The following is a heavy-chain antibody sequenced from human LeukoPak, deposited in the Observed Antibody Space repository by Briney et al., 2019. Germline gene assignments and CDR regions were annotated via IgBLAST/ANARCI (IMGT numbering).Heavy chain of an antibody. D-gene: IGHD6-13*01. CDR1: GFTFSSYA. CDR2: ISGNGDTT. J-gene: IGHJ4*02. CDR3: VKDVSWSTY. V-gene: IGHV3-23*01. Sequence: GGSLRLSCAASGFTFSSYAMIWVRQAPGKGLEWVSVISGNGDTTYYADSVKGRFTISRDNSRNTVYLQMNSLRGDDTAVYYCVKDVSWSTYCGQGALVTVSS.